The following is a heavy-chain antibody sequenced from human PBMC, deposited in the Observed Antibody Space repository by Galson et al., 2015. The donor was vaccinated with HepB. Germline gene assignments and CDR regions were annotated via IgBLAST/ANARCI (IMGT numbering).Heavy chain of an antibody. CDR1: GFSLSTSGMC. D-gene: IGHD1-26*01. Sequence: PALVIPTQTLTLTCTFSGFSLSTSGMCVSWIRQPPGKALEWLARIDWDDDKYYSTSLKTRLTISKDTSKNQVVLTMTNMDPVDTATYYCARIRVVGATTYFDYWGQGTLVTVSS. CDR2: IDWDDDK. V-gene: IGHV2-70*11. CDR3: ARIRVVGATTYFDY. J-gene: IGHJ4*02.